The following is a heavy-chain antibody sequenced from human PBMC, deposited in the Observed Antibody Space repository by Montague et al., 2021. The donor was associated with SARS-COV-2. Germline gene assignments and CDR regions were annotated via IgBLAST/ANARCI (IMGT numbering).Heavy chain of an antibody. CDR1: GDSISSGTHY. CDR3: ASVGGNDYRFFDY. D-gene: IGHD1-1*01. Sequence: TLSLTCTVSGDSISSGTHYWSWIRQPAGKGLEWIGRIYTSGGTNYNPSLKSRVTISVDTSNNQFSLNLSSVTAADTAVYYCASVGGNDYRFFDYWGQGSLVTVSS. V-gene: IGHV4-61*02. J-gene: IGHJ4*02. CDR2: IYTSGGT.